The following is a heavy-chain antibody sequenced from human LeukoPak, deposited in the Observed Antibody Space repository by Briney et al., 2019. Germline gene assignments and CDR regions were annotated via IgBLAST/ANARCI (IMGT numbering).Heavy chain of an antibody. D-gene: IGHD3-16*01. J-gene: IGHJ4*02. V-gene: IGHV3-7*01. CDR3: ARGWGVDY. CDR1: GFTFSSVW. Sequence: PGGSLRLSCAASGFTFSSVWMSWVRQAPGKGLENVANIKQDGSEKLYVDSVKGRFTISRDNAKNSLYLQMNSLRAEDMAVYYCARGWGVDYWGQGTLVTVSS. CDR2: IKQDGSEK.